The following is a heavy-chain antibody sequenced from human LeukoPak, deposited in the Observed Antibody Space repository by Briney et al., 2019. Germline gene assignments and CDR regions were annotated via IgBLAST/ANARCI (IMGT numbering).Heavy chain of an antibody. Sequence: SVKVSCKASGGTFSSYAISWVRQAPGQGLEWMGGIIPIFGTANYAQKFQGRVTITADESTSTAYMELSSLRSEDTAVYYCATQGSSHDAFDIWGQGTMSPSLQ. CDR1: GGTFSSYA. V-gene: IGHV1-69*13. J-gene: IGHJ3*02. CDR3: ATQGSSHDAFDI. D-gene: IGHD1-26*01. CDR2: IIPIFGTA.